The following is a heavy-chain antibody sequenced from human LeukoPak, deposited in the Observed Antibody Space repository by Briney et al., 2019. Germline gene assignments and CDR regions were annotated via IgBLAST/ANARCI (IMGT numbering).Heavy chain of an antibody. CDR2: IDNDGSTT. CDR1: GFTFANTW. V-gene: IGHV3-74*01. D-gene: IGHD5/OR15-5a*01. J-gene: IGHJ3*02. Sequence: PGGSLRLSCAASGFTFANTWMHWVRQAPGKGLVWVSLIDNDGSTTNYADSVKGRFTISRDNAKNTVYLQMNSLRAEDTAVYYCARGPQRVWAFDIWGQGTMVTVSS. CDR3: ARGPQRVWAFDI.